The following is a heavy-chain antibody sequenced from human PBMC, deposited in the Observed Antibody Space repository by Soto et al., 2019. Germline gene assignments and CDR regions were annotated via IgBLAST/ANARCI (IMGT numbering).Heavy chain of an antibody. CDR3: ARRTLAAAGIWFDP. CDR1: GGSISSSSYY. Sequence: QLQLQESGPGLVKPSETLSLTCTVSGGSISSSSYYWGWIRQPPGKGLEWIGSIYYSGSTYYNPSLKSRVTISVDTSKNQFSLKLSSVTAADTAVYYCARRTLAAAGIWFDPWGQGTLVTVSS. V-gene: IGHV4-39*01. CDR2: IYYSGST. D-gene: IGHD6-13*01. J-gene: IGHJ5*02.